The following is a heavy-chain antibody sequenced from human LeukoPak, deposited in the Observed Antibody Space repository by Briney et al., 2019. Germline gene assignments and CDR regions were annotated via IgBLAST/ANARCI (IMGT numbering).Heavy chain of an antibody. CDR3: ARLHYDFWSGQRGHWFDP. J-gene: IGHJ5*02. Sequence: PSETLSLTCTVSGGSISSSIYYWGWIRQPPGKGLEWIGSIYYSGSTYYNPPLKSRVTISVDTSKNQFSLKLSSVTAADTAVYYCARLHYDFWSGQRGHWFDPWGQGTLVTVSS. V-gene: IGHV4-39*01. D-gene: IGHD3-3*01. CDR1: GGSISSSIYY. CDR2: IYYSGST.